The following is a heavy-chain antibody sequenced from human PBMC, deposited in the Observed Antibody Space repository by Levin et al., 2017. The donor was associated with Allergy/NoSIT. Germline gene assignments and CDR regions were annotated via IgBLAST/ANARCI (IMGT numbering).Heavy chain of an antibody. CDR2: ISGSGGST. J-gene: IGHJ5*01. CDR1: GFTFSSYA. D-gene: IGHD1-1*01. V-gene: IGHV3-23*01. CDR3: AKENVWLDS. Sequence: GESLKISCAASGFTFSSYAMSWVRQAPGKGLEWVSAISGSGGSTYYADPVKGRFTIPRDNSKNTLYLQINSLRAEDTAVYYCAKENVWLDSWGQGTLVTVSS.